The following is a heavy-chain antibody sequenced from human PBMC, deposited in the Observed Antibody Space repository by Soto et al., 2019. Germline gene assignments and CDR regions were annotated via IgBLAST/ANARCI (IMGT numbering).Heavy chain of an antibody. CDR3: ARRYCTNGVCYPNWFDP. CDR1: GGSISSYY. V-gene: IGHV4-59*01. D-gene: IGHD2-8*01. CDR2: IYYSGST. J-gene: IGHJ5*02. Sequence: SETLSLTCTVSGGSISSYYWSWIRQPPGKGLEWIGYIYYSGSTNYNPSLKSRVTISVDTSKNQFSLKLSSVTAADTAVYYCARRYCTNGVCYPNWFDPWGQGTLGTVSS.